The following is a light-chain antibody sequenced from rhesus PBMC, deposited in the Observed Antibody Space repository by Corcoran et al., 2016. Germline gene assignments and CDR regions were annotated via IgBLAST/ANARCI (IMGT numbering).Light chain of an antibody. CDR2: RAS. CDR1: QGISNW. CDR3: QQHDTSPFT. V-gene: IGKV1-69*01. Sequence: DIQMTQSPSSLSASVGDRVTITCRASQGISNWLSWYHQKPGKAPKLLIYRASNLDTGVPSRFSGSGSGTYFTLTITSLQPEDIAIYYCQQHDTSPFTFCPGTKLDIK. J-gene: IGKJ3*01.